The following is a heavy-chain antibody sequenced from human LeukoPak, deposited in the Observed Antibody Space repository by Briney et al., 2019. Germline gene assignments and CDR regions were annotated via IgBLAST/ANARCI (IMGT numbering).Heavy chain of an antibody. Sequence: GGSLRLSCAASGFTFSSHVMGWVRQAPGKGLEWVSTISGSGGGTYYADSVKGRFTISRDNSKNTLYLQMNSLRAEDTAVYYCAKGEWLAHFDYWGQGTLVTVS. CDR2: ISGSGGGT. J-gene: IGHJ4*02. V-gene: IGHV3-23*01. CDR3: AKGEWLAHFDY. CDR1: GFTFSSHV. D-gene: IGHD6-19*01.